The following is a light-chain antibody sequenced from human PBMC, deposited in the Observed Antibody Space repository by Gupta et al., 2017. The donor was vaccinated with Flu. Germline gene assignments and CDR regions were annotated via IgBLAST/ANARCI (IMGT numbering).Light chain of an antibody. CDR1: SSDIGNYNR. V-gene: IGLV2-18*02. CDR2: EVS. Sequence: QSALTQPPSLSGSPGQSVTTSCTGTSSDIGNYNRVSWYQQPPDTAPKLMIYEVSSRPSGVPDRFSGSKSDNTASLTISGLQAEDEADYYCSSYTSSSTYVFGTGTKVTVL. CDR3: SSYTSSSTYV. J-gene: IGLJ1*01.